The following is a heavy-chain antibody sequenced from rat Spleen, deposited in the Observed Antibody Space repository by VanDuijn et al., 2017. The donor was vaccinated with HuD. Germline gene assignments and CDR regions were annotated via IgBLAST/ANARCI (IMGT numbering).Heavy chain of an antibody. Sequence: EVQLVESGGGLVQPGRSLKLSCAASGFTFINYGMAWVRQAPTRGLEWVAAISYDGSRTYYRDSVKGRFTISRDNAKSTLYLQMDSLRSEDTATYYCATDGYYDGTYYSVYVMDAWGQGASVTVSS. D-gene: IGHD1-12*02. CDR1: GFTFINYG. V-gene: IGHV5-29*01. J-gene: IGHJ4*01. CDR2: ISYDGSRT. CDR3: ATDGYYDGTYYSVYVMDA.